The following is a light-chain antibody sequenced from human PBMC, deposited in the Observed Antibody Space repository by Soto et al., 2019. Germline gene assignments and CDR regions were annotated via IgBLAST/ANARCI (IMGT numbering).Light chain of an antibody. CDR1: QSVNSN. V-gene: IGKV3-15*01. CDR3: QQYNNWPLT. Sequence: EIAMTQSPATLSVSPGERATLSCRASQSVNSNLAWYQQKPGQAPRLLIYGASTRATGIPARFSGSGSGTEFIDTISSLQSEDFAVYYCQQYNNWPLTFGGGTKVEIK. J-gene: IGKJ4*01. CDR2: GAS.